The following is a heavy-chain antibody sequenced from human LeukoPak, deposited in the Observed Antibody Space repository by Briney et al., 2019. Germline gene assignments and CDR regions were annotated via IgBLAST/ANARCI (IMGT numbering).Heavy chain of an antibody. CDR3: ARSTAALSLYYYYYMDV. CDR2: IIPNSGDT. Sequence: ASVKVSCKASGDTFTGYFMHWVRQAPGQGLEWMGWIIPNSGDTKYVQKFQGRVTMTRDTSIGTAYMELSRLRSDDTAVYYCARSTAALSLYYYYYMDVWGKGTTVTVSS. D-gene: IGHD6-13*01. V-gene: IGHV1-2*02. J-gene: IGHJ6*03. CDR1: GDTFTGYF.